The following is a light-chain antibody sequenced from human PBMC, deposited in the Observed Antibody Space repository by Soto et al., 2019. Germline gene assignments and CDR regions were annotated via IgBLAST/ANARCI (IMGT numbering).Light chain of an antibody. J-gene: IGKJ2*01. CDR1: QSVRSN. CDR3: QQYNNWPYT. V-gene: IGKV3D-15*01. CDR2: GAS. Sequence: EIVMTQSPATLSVSPGERATLSCRASQSVRSNFAWYQQKPGQPPSLLIYGASTRATGIPARFSGSGSGTEFTLTISSLQSEDFAVYYCQQYNNWPYTFGQGTKLEIK.